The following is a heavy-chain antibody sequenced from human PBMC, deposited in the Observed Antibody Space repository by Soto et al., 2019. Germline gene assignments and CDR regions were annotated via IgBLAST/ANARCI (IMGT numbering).Heavy chain of an antibody. CDR2: IYYSGST. CDR3: ARGGRVVLMVYASQDAFDI. V-gene: IGHV4-31*03. CDR1: GGSISSGGYY. D-gene: IGHD2-8*01. Sequence: QVQLQESGPGLVKPSQTLSLTCTVSGGSISSGGYYWSWIRQHPGKGLEWIGYIYYSGSTYYNPSLNSRVTISVDTSKNQFSLKLSSVTAADTAVYYCARGGRVVLMVYASQDAFDIWGQGTMVTVSS. J-gene: IGHJ3*02.